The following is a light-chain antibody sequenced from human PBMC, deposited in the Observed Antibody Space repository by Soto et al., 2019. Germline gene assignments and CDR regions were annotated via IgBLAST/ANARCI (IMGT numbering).Light chain of an antibody. CDR2: DVS. Sequence: SALTQPRSVSGSPGQSVTISCTGTSSDVGGYNYVSWYQQHPGKAPKVMIYDVSERPSGVPDRFSGSNSGNTASLTISGLQAEDEADYYCTSYSRYSVLVFGGGTKVTVL. V-gene: IGLV2-11*01. CDR1: SSDVGGYNY. J-gene: IGLJ3*02. CDR3: TSYSRYSVLV.